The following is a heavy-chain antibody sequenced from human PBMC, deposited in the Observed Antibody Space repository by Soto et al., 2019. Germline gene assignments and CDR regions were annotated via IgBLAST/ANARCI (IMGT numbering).Heavy chain of an antibody. CDR2: ISGSGGST. CDR3: AKDTKRITIFGVTFDY. Sequence: GGSLRLSCAASGFTFSSYAMSWVRQAPGKGLEWVSAISGSGGSTYYADSVKGRFTISRDNSKNTLYLQMNSLRAEDTAVYYCAKDTKRITIFGVTFDYWGQGTLVTVSS. D-gene: IGHD3-3*01. J-gene: IGHJ4*02. CDR1: GFTFSSYA. V-gene: IGHV3-23*01.